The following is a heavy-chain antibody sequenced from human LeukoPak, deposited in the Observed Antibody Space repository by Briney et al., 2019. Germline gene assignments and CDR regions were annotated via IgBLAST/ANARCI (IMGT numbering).Heavy chain of an antibody. CDR2: ISGSGGST. Sequence: TGGSLRLSCAASGFTFSSYAMSWVRQAPGKGLEWVSAISGSGGSTYYADSVKGRFTIYRDNSKNTLYLQMNSLRAEDTAVYYCAKDLGYCSGGSCPPSHYWGQGTLVTVSS. CDR1: GFTFSSYA. D-gene: IGHD2-15*01. CDR3: AKDLGYCSGGSCPPSHY. V-gene: IGHV3-23*01. J-gene: IGHJ4*02.